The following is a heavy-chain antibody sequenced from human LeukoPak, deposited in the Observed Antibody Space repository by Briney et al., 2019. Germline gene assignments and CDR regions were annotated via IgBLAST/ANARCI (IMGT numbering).Heavy chain of an antibody. CDR1: GFTFSNYW. CDR3: ASASSHRIAAGGDY. CDR2: INSDGSSR. J-gene: IGHJ4*02. D-gene: IGHD6-13*01. V-gene: IGHV3-74*01. Sequence: HPGGSLRLSCAASGFTFSNYWMHWVRQAPRKGLVWVSRINSDGSSRNYADSVKGRFTISRDNAKNTLYLQMNSLRAEDTAVYYCASASSHRIAAGGDYWGQGTLVTVSS.